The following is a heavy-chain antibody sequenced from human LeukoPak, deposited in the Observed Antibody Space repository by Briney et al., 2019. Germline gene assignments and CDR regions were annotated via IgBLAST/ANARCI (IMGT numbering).Heavy chain of an antibody. D-gene: IGHD2-2*01. CDR1: GFTFSTHG. CDR2: IWNDGINK. CDR3: ARAEVPAAIKSGAFDI. V-gene: IGHV3-33*08. Sequence: GGSLRLSCAASGFTFSTHGMAWVRQAPGKGLEWVAVIWNDGINKYYADSVKGRFTISRDNSKNTLYLQMNSLRAEDTAVYYCARAEVPAAIKSGAFDIWGQGTMVTVSS. J-gene: IGHJ3*02.